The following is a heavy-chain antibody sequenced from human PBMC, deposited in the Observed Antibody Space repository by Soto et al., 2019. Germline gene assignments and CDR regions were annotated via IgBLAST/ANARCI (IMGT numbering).Heavy chain of an antibody. Sequence: QVQLVESGGGVVQPGRSLRLSCAASGFTFSSYGMHWVRQAPGKGLEWVAVISFDGGNQYYGDSVKGRFTISRDNSKNTLYLDVNSLRPDDTAVYYCAQGPPRYSTGWFYFDYWGQGTLVTVSS. J-gene: IGHJ4*02. CDR2: ISFDGGNQ. CDR3: AQGPPRYSTGWFYFDY. D-gene: IGHD6-19*01. V-gene: IGHV3-30*18. CDR1: GFTFSSYG.